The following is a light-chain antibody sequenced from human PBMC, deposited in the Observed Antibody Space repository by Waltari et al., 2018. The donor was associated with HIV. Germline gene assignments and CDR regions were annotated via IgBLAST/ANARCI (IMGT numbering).Light chain of an antibody. CDR3: QVWDSSSDSVV. CDR2: DDS. J-gene: IGLJ2*01. CDR1: NIGSKS. Sequence: SYVLTQPPSVSVAPGQTARITCGGNNIGSKSVHWYQQKPGQAPVLVVYDDSDRPAGIPEGFSGSNSGNTATLTISRVEAGDEADYYCQVWDSSSDSVVFGGGTKLTVL. V-gene: IGLV3-21*02.